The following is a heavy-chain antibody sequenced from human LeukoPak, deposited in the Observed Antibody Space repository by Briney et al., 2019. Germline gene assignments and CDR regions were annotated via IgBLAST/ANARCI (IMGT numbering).Heavy chain of an antibody. V-gene: IGHV3-23*01. J-gene: IGHJ4*02. CDR1: GFTFSSYA. D-gene: IGHD6-13*01. CDR2: ISGSGGGT. CDR3: AKAPYSTSWYDWGRFDY. Sequence: GGSLRLSCAASGFTFSSYAMSWVRQAPGKGLEWVSTISGSGGGTYYADSVKGRFTISRDNSKNTLYLQMSSLRADDTAVYYCAKAPYSTSWYDWGRFDYWGQGTLVTVSS.